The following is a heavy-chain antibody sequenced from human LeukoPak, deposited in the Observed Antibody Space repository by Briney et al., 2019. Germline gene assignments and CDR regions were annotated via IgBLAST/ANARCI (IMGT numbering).Heavy chain of an antibody. CDR1: GGTFSSYT. CDR3: ARDRVVVVPAAIDYYYGMDV. J-gene: IGHJ6*02. CDR2: IIPILGIA. Sequence: SVKVSCKASGGTFSSYTISWVRQVPGQGLEWMGRIIPILGIANYAQKFQGRVTITADKSTSTAYMELSSLRSEDTAVYYCARDRVVVVPAAIDYYYGMDVWGQGTTVTVSS. V-gene: IGHV1-69*04. D-gene: IGHD2-2*01.